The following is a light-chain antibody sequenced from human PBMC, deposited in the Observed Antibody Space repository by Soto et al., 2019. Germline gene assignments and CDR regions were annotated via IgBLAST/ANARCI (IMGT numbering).Light chain of an antibody. V-gene: IGLV1-40*01. CDR1: SSNIGAGFD. J-gene: IGLJ3*02. CDR3: QSYDNSLSGWV. CDR2: GNS. Sequence: QSVLTQPPSVSGAPGQRVTIPCTGSSSNIGAGFDVHWYQQLPGTAPKLLIYGNSNRPSGVPERFSGSKSGSSASLAITGLKAEDEAEYYCQSYDNSLSGWVFGGGTKLTVL.